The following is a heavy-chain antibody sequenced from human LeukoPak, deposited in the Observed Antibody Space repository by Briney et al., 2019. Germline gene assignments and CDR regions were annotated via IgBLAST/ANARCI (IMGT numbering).Heavy chain of an antibody. CDR2: IIPSGHTT. V-gene: IGHV3-23*01. CDR3: AKDDRWLQFCC. Sequence: GGSLRLSCVASGLTFSSHGVNWVRQAPGKGLEWVSGIIPSGHTTYYADSVRGRFNIPRDNSRNTVYLQMNSLRAEDTAVYYCAKDDRWLQFCCWGQGTLVTVSA. D-gene: IGHD5-24*01. J-gene: IGHJ4*02. CDR1: GLTFSSHG.